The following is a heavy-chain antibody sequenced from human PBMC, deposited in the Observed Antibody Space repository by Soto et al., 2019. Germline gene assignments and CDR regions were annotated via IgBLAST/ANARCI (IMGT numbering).Heavy chain of an antibody. J-gene: IGHJ4*02. V-gene: IGHV4-31*03. CDR3: ARAGYWAAPLGGYFDY. D-gene: IGHD3-16*01. Sequence: QVQLQESGPGLVKPSQTLSLTCTVSGGSISSGGYYWSWIRQHPGKGLEWIGYIYYSGSTYYNPSLKTRVTISVDTSKNQFSLKLSSVTAADTAVYYCARAGYWAAPLGGYFDYWGQGTLVTVSS. CDR1: GGSISSGGYY. CDR2: IYYSGST.